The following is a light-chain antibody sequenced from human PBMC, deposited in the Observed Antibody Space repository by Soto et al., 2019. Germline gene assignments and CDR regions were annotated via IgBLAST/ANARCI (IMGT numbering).Light chain of an antibody. J-gene: IGKJ1*01. Sequence: EIVMTQSPATLSLSPGERATLSCRASQSVSSSFLAWYQQRPGQAHRLLIYGASSRATGIPDRISGSGSGTDFTLIISRLEPEDFAVYYCQQYAASPWTFGQGTKVDIK. V-gene: IGKV3-20*01. CDR2: GAS. CDR3: QQYAASPWT. CDR1: QSVSSSF.